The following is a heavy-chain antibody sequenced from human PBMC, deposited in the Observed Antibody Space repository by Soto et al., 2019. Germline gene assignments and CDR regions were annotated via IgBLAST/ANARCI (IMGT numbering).Heavy chain of an antibody. V-gene: IGHV3-30*18. J-gene: IGHJ6*03. CDR3: AKVVSYYYYYYMDV. CDR2: ISYDGSNK. Sequence: QSGGSLRLSCAASGFTFSSYGMHWVRQAPGKGLEWVAVISYDGSNKYYADAVKGRFTISRDNSKNTLYLQMNSLRAEDTAVYYCAKVVSYYYYYYMDVLGKGTTVTVSS. CDR1: GFTFSSYG.